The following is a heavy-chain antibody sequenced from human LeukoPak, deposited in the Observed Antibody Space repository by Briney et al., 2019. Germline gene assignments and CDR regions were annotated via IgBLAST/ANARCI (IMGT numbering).Heavy chain of an antibody. CDR3: TRGVMTSIRGGYFFDY. J-gene: IGHJ4*02. Sequence: GGSLRLSCAASGVTFSWYSMNWVRQAPGKGLEWVSSISGTGGYMYDADSVKGRFSISRDNTKNSLYLQMNSLRAEDTAVYYCTRGVMTSIRGGYFFDYWGQGTLVTVSS. V-gene: IGHV3-21*01. CDR1: GVTFSWYS. D-gene: IGHD2-21*02. CDR2: ISGTGGYM.